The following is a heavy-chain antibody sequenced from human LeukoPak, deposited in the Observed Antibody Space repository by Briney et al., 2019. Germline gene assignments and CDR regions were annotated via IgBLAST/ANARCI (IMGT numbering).Heavy chain of an antibody. V-gene: IGHV4-39*07. J-gene: IGHJ6*03. CDR3: ARTTEGYAGGPGYSYYYYMDV. Sequence: SETLSLTCTVSDGSISSNNYYWAWIRQPPGKGLEWIANIFYTGSTHYNPSLKSRVTISVDTSKNQVSLKLRSVTAADTAVYYCARTTEGYAGGPGYSYYYYMDVWGKGTTVTISS. D-gene: IGHD5-12*01. CDR2: IFYTGST. CDR1: DGSISSNNYY.